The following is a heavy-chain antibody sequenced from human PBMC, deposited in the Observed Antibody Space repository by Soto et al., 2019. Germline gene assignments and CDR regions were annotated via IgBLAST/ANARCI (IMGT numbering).Heavy chain of an antibody. CDR2: LNPNTGDT. D-gene: IGHD4-17*01. CDR1: GYTFTSYY. Sequence: QVQLVQSGAEMKNPGASVKVSCKASGYTFTSYYMHWVRQAPGQGFEWMGWLNPNTGDTKHTQKFQDWVTMTRDTSINPAYMELSRLRSDDTATYYCERGVYGDPTAAYDKWCQGPLLTVSS. J-gene: IGHJ4*02. V-gene: IGHV1-2*04. CDR3: ERGVYGDPTAAYDK.